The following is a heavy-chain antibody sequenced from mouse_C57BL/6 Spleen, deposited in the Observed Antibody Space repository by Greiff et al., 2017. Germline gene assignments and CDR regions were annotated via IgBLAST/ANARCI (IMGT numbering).Heavy chain of an antibody. D-gene: IGHD2-3*01. CDR3: TMNDDGYYPPFAY. CDR2: IDPETGGT. V-gene: IGHV1-15*01. Sequence: VQLQESGAELVRPGASVTLSCKASGYTFTDYEMHWVKQTPVHGLEWIGAIDPETGGTAYNQKFKGKAILTADKSSSTAYMELRRLTSEDSAVYYCTMNDDGYYPPFAYWGQGTLVTVSA. J-gene: IGHJ3*01. CDR1: GYTFTDYE.